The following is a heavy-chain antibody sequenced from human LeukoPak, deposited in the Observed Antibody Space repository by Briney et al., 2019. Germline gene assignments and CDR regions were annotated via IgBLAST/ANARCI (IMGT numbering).Heavy chain of an antibody. CDR2: IKQDGREK. CDR3: ARVPGITRYFDS. CDR1: GFTFTCCR. J-gene: IGHJ4*02. Sequence: PGGSLRLSCAASGFTFTCCRMSWVRQTPGKGLEWVASIKQDGREKFYADSVRGRFTISRANAKNSLYLQLNSLRAEDTAVYYCARVPGITRYFDSWGQGILVTVSS. D-gene: IGHD1/OR15-1a*01. V-gene: IGHV3-7*01.